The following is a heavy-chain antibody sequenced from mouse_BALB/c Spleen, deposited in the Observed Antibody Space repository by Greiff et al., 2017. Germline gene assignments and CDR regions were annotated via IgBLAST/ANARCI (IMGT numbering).Heavy chain of an antibody. V-gene: IGHV5-17*02. Sequence: EVQVVESGGGLVQPGGSRKLSCAASGFTFSSFGMHWVRQAPEKGLEWVAYISSGSSTIYYADTVKGRFTISRDNPKNTLFLQMTSLRSEDTAMYYCARGYRYDYAMDYWGQGTSVTVSS. CDR3: ARGYRYDYAMDY. CDR2: ISSGSSTI. J-gene: IGHJ4*01. D-gene: IGHD2-14*01. CDR1: GFTFSSFG.